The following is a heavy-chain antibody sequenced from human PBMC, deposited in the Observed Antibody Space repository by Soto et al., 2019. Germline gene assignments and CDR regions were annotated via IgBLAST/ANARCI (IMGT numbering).Heavy chain of an antibody. CDR3: TTPIVATTLYYYYYGMDV. J-gene: IGHJ6*02. V-gene: IGHV3-15*01. Sequence: EVQLVESGGGLVKPGGSLRLSCAASGFTFSNAWMSWVRQAPGKGLEWVGRIKSKTDGGTTDYAAPVKGRFTISRDDSKNTLYLQMNSLKTEDTAVYYCTTPIVATTLYYYYYGMDVWGQGTTVTVSS. CDR2: IKSKTDGGTT. CDR1: GFTFSNAW. D-gene: IGHD5-12*01.